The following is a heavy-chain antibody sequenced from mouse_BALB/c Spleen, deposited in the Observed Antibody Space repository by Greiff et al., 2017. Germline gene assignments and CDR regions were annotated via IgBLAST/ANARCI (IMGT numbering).Heavy chain of an antibody. CDR2: ISYSGST. D-gene: IGHD2-3*01. CDR3: ARDGYFDV. V-gene: IGHV3-2*02. J-gene: IGHJ1*01. Sequence: EVHLVESGPGLVKPSQSLSLTCTVTGYSITSDYAWNWIRQFPGNKLEWMGYISYSGSTSYNPSLKSRISITRDTSKNQFFLQLNSVTTEDTATYYCARDGYFDVWGAGTTVTVSS. CDR1: GYSITSDYA.